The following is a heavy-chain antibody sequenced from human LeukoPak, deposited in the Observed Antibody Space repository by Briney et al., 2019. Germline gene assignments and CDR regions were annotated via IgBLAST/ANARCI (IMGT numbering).Heavy chain of an antibody. V-gene: IGHV4-59*01. CDR1: GSSISPYY. CDR3: SRDLWAAGGTNY. Sequence: SETLSLTCTVSGSSISPYYWSWIRQPPGKGLEWIGYVYYSAGTNYNPSLKSRVTISVDTSKNQISLKLTSVTAADTAVYYCSRDLWAAGGTNYWGQGTLATVSS. J-gene: IGHJ4*02. CDR2: VYYSAGT. D-gene: IGHD6-13*01.